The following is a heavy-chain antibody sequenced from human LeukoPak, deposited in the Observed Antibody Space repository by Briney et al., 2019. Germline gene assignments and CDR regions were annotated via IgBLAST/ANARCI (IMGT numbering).Heavy chain of an antibody. D-gene: IGHD4/OR15-4a*01. CDR1: GFTFSSYS. V-gene: IGHV3-21*01. Sequence: GGSLRLSGAASGFTFSSYSMNWVRQAPGKGLEWVSSISSSSSYIYYADSVKGRFTISRDNAKNSLYLQMNRLRAEDTAVYYWASDRSERAKYNWFDPWGQGTLVTVSS. CDR2: ISSSSSYI. J-gene: IGHJ5*02. CDR3: ASDRSERAKYNWFDP.